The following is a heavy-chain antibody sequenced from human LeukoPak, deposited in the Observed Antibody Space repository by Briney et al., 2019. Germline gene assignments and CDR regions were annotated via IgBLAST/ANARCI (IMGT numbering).Heavy chain of an antibody. CDR3: AKGGRIAARPSTAYYFDY. CDR1: GFTFSDHY. Sequence: GGSLRLSCAASGFTFSDHYMDWVRQAPGKGLEWVSVMYRGGGTYYADSVRGRFTISRGNSKNTLYLQMNSLRAEDTAVYYCAKGGRIAARPSTAYYFDYWGQGTLVTVSS. CDR2: MYRGGGT. V-gene: IGHV3-66*02. D-gene: IGHD6-6*01. J-gene: IGHJ4*02.